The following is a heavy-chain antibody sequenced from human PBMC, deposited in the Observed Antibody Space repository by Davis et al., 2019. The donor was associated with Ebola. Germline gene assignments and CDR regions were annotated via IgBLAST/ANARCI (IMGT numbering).Heavy chain of an antibody. Sequence: GESLKISCAASGFTFSSYDMHWVRQATGKGLEWVSAIGTAGDTYYPGSVKGRFTISRENAKNSLYLQMNSLRDEDTAVYYCARGYGDYAVYYYYGMDVWGQGTTVTVSS. J-gene: IGHJ6*02. CDR1: GFTFSSYD. V-gene: IGHV3-13*01. D-gene: IGHD4-17*01. CDR2: IGTAGDT. CDR3: ARGYGDYAVYYYYGMDV.